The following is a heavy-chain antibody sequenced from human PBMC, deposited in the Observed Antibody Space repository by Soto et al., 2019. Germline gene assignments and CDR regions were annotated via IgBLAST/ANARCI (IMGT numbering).Heavy chain of an antibody. J-gene: IGHJ4*02. Sequence: SETLSLTCTVSCGSISSYYWSWIRQPPGKGLEWIGYIYYSGSTNYNPSLKSRVTISVDTSKNQFSLKLSSVTAADTAVYYCARLLRWHFDYWGQGTLVTVSS. V-gene: IGHV4-59*08. CDR1: CGSISSYY. CDR3: ARLLRWHFDY. D-gene: IGHD4-17*01. CDR2: IYYSGST.